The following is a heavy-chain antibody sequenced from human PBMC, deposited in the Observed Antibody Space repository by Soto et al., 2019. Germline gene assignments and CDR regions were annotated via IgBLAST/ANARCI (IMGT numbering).Heavy chain of an antibody. CDR3: TRDGPIRGLSDLHVKYSDY. V-gene: IGHV3-23*01. D-gene: IGHD1-1*01. J-gene: IGHJ4*02. CDR2: LSSSERSSST. Sequence: EVELLESGGTLVQPGGSLRLSCSASGFSFVRYAMSWVRQAPGKGLEWIATLSSSERSSSTYYIEAVQGRFTISRDDSNNLLFLQMNNMRTDDTALYYCTRDGPIRGLSDLHVKYSDYWGRGTPVAVSS. CDR1: GFSFVRYA.